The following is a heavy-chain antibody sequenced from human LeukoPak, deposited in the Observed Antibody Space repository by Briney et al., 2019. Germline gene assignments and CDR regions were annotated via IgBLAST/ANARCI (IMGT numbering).Heavy chain of an antibody. CDR1: GFTFSTYD. CDR3: ARVPHCSSTSCYSDYFDY. J-gene: IGHJ4*01. CDR2: ISNSSSDK. D-gene: IGHD2-2*02. V-gene: IGHV3-48*01. Sequence: PGGSLRLSCAASGFTFSTYDMNWARQAPGKGLEWVSFISNSSSDKYYADSVKGRFTISRDNAKNTLYLQMNSLRGEDTAVYYCARVPHCSSTSCYSDYFDYWGEGTLVTASS.